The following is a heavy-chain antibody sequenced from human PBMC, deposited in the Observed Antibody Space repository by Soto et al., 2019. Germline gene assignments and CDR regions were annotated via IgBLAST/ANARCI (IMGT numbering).Heavy chain of an antibody. D-gene: IGHD5-12*01. J-gene: IGHJ6*03. Sequence: QVQLVQSGAEVKKPGASVTVSCRSSGDTFNDYYIHWVRQAPGQGREWMGWINPNSGVTKYAQKFQGWVSMTRDTSIRTVYMQLSRLRSDDTAVYYCARESGGATATLDYYCFYMDVWGTGTTVTVSS. CDR1: GDTFNDYY. CDR3: ARESGGATATLDYYCFYMDV. V-gene: IGHV1-2*04. CDR2: INPNSGVT.